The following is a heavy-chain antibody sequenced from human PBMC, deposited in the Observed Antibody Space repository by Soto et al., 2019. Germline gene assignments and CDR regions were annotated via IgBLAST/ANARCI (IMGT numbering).Heavy chain of an antibody. Sequence: ASVKVSCKASGYTFTGYYMHWVRQAPGQGLEWMGWINPNSGGTNYAQKFQGRVTMTRDTPISTAYMELSRLRSDDTAVYYCARGRRNTAMVTDAYWGQGTLVTVSS. CDR2: INPNSGGT. CDR3: ARGRRNTAMVTDAY. V-gene: IGHV1-2*02. J-gene: IGHJ4*02. D-gene: IGHD5-18*01. CDR1: GYTFTGYY.